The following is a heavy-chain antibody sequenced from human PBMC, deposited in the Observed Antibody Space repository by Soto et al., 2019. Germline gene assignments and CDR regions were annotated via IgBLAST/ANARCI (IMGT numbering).Heavy chain of an antibody. CDR3: ATGQDWFDP. J-gene: IGHJ5*02. CDR1: GGSISSGGYS. Sequence: KPSETLSLTCAVSGGSISSGGYSWSWIRQPPGKGLEWIGYIYHSGSTYYNPSLKSRVTISVDRSKNQFSLKLSSVTAADTAVYYCATGQDWFDPWGQGTLVTVSS. V-gene: IGHV4-30-2*01. CDR2: IYHSGST.